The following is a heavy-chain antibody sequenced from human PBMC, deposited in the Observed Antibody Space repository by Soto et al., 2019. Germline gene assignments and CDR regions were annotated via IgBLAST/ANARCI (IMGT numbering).Heavy chain of an antibody. Sequence: HGGSLRLSCAASGFPFSSYGMHWVRKAPGKGLEWVAVISYDGSNKYYADSVKGRFTISRDNSKNTLYLQMNSLRAEDTAVYYCAKDRGSGSYYPSLSGYWGQGTLVTVSS. V-gene: IGHV3-30*18. CDR1: GFPFSSYG. CDR2: ISYDGSNK. CDR3: AKDRGSGSYYPSLSGY. D-gene: IGHD3-10*01. J-gene: IGHJ4*02.